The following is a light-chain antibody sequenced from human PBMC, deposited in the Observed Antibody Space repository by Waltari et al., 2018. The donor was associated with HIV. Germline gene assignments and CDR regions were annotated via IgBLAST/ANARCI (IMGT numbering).Light chain of an antibody. CDR1: STHVGSYSL. CDR2: DDS. Sequence: QSALTQPPSVSGSLGQSITISWPGASTHVGSYSLVSWYQNRPGPAPTRSIYDDSKRPLGISARFSGSKSGNTASLTISGLQSEDEADYYCCSYGGDDTWVFGGGTKVTAL. V-gene: IGLV2-23*01. CDR3: CSYGGDDTWV. J-gene: IGLJ3*02.